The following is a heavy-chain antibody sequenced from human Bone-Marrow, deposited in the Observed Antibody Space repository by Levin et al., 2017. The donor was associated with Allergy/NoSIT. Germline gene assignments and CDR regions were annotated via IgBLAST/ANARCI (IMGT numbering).Heavy chain of an antibody. V-gene: IGHV1-8*01. D-gene: IGHD3-16*01. J-gene: IGHJ4*02. CDR3: ARGAVGGGSYFDY. CDR2: MNPNSGAT. CDR1: GYTFTGYD. Sequence: VAAVKVSCKASGYTFTGYDINWVRQAAGQGREWMGWMNPNSGATGYVQKFQGRVTMTRDTSISTAYVELSSLRAEDTDGEYCARGAVGGGSYFDYSGQRPLVTVSS.